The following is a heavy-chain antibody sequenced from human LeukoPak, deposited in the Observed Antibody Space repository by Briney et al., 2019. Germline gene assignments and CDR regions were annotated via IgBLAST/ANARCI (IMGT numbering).Heavy chain of an antibody. J-gene: IGHJ4*02. V-gene: IGHV3-74*01. CDR3: LRTTLGPAGAIDY. CDR2: INTDGSSV. D-gene: IGHD2-2*01. Sequence: GGSLRLSCAASGFTFSSYWMHWVRQAPGKGLVWVSRINTDGSSVTYAEFVKGRFTISRDSAKNTLYLQMNSLRAEDTAVYYCLRTTLGPAGAIDYWGQGTLVAVSS. CDR1: GFTFSSYW.